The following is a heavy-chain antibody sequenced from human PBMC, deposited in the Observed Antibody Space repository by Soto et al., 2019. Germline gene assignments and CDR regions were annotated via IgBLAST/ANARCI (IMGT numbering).Heavy chain of an antibody. V-gene: IGHV3-30*04. CDR2: ISYDGSNK. Sequence: QVQLVESGGGVVQPGRSLRLSCGASGFTFSTYAMHWVRQAPGKGLEWVAAISYDGSNKYYADSVKGRFTISRDKSENTLYRQMNSLRAEDTAVYYCARDYYGEGYFDHWGQGTLVTVSS. J-gene: IGHJ4*02. CDR3: ARDYYGEGYFDH. CDR1: GFTFSTYA. D-gene: IGHD3-22*01.